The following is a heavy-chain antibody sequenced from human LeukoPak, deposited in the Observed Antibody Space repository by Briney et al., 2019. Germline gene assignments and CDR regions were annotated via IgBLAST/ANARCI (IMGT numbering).Heavy chain of an antibody. J-gene: IGHJ4*02. D-gene: IGHD6-13*01. Sequence: GGSLRLSCAASEFSVGSNYMTWVRQAPGKGLEWVSLIYSGGSTYYADSVKGRFTISRDDAKNSLYLQMNSLRAEDTAVYYCARVGSSSGSTFDYWGQGTLVTVSS. V-gene: IGHV3-66*01. CDR1: EFSVGSNY. CDR3: ARVGSSSGSTFDY. CDR2: IYSGGST.